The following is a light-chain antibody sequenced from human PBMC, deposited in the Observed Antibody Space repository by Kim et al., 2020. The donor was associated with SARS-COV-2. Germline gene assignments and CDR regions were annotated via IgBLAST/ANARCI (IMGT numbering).Light chain of an antibody. CDR3: QQRNSWPAAVT. CDR2: DAS. V-gene: IGKV3-11*01. CDR1: QNIDTY. J-gene: IGKJ4*01. Sequence: RERAALACRASQNIDTYLAWYQQRPGKAPRLLVYDASNRATGVPDRFSGSGSGTDFTLTISSLEPEDFSLYYCQQRNSWPAAVTFGGGTKVDIK.